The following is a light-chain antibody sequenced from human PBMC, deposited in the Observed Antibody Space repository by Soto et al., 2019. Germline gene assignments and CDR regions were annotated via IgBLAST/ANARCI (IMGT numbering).Light chain of an antibody. CDR2: AAS. CDR1: QSISSY. J-gene: IGKJ2*01. Sequence: DIQMTQSPSSLSASVGDGVTITCRASQSISSYLNWYQQKPGKAPKLLIYAASSLQSGVPSRFSGSGSGTDFTLPISSLQPEDFATYYCQQSYSAPQYTFGQGTKLEIK. V-gene: IGKV1-39*01. CDR3: QQSYSAPQYT.